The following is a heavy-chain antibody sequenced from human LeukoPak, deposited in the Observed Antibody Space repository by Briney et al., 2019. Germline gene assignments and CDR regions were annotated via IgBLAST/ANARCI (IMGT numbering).Heavy chain of an antibody. CDR3: ARAGSVASRSGWFDP. D-gene: IGHD6-6*01. J-gene: IGHJ5*02. V-gene: IGHV3-21*01. CDR1: GFTFSRYS. CDR2: ISTSGSYI. Sequence: PGGSLRLSCAASGFTFSRYSMNWVRQAPGKGLEWVSPISTSGSYINYADSVKGRFIISRDNVKNSLYLQMNSLRAEDTAVYYCARAGSVASRSGWFDPWGQGTLVAVSS.